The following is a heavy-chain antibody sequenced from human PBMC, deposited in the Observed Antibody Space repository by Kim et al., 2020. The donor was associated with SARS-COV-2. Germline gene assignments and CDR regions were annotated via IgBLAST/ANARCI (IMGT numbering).Heavy chain of an antibody. V-gene: IGHV3-74*01. CDR3: ARGDYDFWSGWHYYYYGMDV. CDR2: INSDGSST. Sequence: GGSLRLPCAASGFTFSSYWMHWVRQAPGKGLVWVSRINSDGSSTSYADSVKGRFTISRDNAKNTLYLQMNSLRAEDTAVYYCARGDYDFWSGWHYYYYGMDVWGQGTTVTVSS. CDR1: GFTFSSYW. J-gene: IGHJ6*02. D-gene: IGHD3-3*01.